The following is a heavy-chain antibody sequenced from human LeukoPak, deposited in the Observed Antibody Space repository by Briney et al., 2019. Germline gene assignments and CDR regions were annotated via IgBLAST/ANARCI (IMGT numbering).Heavy chain of an antibody. CDR1: GFTFRNYW. V-gene: IGHV3-7*03. D-gene: IGHD5-18*01. CDR2: IKQDGSEK. J-gene: IGHJ4*02. CDR3: AKRIQSAMATGY. Sequence: GGSLRLSCAASGFTFRNYWMSWVRQAPGKGLEWVANIKQDGSEKYYVDSVKGRFTISRDNSKNTLYLQMNSLRAEDTAVYYCAKRIQSAMATGYWGQGTLVTVSS.